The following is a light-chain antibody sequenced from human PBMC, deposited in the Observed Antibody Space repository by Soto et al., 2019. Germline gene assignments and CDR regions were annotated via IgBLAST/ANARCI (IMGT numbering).Light chain of an antibody. CDR3: LQDNDYPRT. Sequence: IQITQSPTSLSASVVDRVSITCRASHDISTYLAWYQQKPGRTPNLLIYVASSLQSGVPSRFSASGSGTDFTLTISGLQPQDFATYYCLQDNDYPRTFGQGTKVDI. J-gene: IGKJ1*01. CDR2: VAS. V-gene: IGKV1-6*02. CDR1: HDISTY.